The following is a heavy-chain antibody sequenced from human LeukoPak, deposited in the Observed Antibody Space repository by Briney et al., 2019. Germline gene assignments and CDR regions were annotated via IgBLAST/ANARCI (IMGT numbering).Heavy chain of an antibody. J-gene: IGHJ3*02. CDR1: GGSISSYY. Sequence: PSETLSLTCTVSGGSISSYYWSWIRQPPGKGLEWIGYIYYSGSTNYNPSLKSRVTISVDTSKNQFSLKLSPVTAADTAVYYCARADGHVGAFDIWGQGTMVTVSS. V-gene: IGHV4-59*12. CDR3: ARADGHVGAFDI. CDR2: IYYSGST. D-gene: IGHD4-17*01.